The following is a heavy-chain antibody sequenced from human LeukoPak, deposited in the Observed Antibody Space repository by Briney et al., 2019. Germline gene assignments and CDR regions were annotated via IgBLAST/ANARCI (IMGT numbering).Heavy chain of an antibody. CDR3: ARDKQWLETYYFDY. D-gene: IGHD6-19*01. V-gene: IGHV4-30-2*01. Sequence: SETLSLTCTVSGGSISSGGYYWSWIRQPPGKGLEWIGYIYHSGSTYYNPSLKSRVTISVDRSKNQFSLKLSSVTAADTAVYYCARDKQWLETYYFDYWGQGTLVTVSS. CDR1: GGSISSGGYY. J-gene: IGHJ4*02. CDR2: IYHSGST.